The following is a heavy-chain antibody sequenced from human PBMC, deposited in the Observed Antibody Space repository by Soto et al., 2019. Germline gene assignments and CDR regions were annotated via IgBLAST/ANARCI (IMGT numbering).Heavy chain of an antibody. CDR3: AREGSGYNF. CDR2: IVPVFGRP. CDR1: GARLSISC. D-gene: IGHD5-12*01. J-gene: IGHJ4*02. Sequence: SSEEAASKVSGARLSISCISWVRQAPGQGLEWMGGIVPVFGRPNYAQRFRGRLTITADESTSTGYMELISLRSDDTAVYYCAREGSGYNFWGQGTQVTVSS. V-gene: IGHV1-69*13.